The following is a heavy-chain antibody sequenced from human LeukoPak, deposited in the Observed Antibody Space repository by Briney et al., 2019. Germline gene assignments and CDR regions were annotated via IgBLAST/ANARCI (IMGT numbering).Heavy chain of an antibody. V-gene: IGHV3-11*01. CDR1: GFTFSDYY. J-gene: IGHJ6*03. Sequence: GRSLRLSCAGSGFTFSDYYMTWIRQAPGKGLEWVSYISSSGGSIYYVDSAKGRFTVSRDNAKNSLSLQMNSLRAEDTAVYYCARTNPRFFYYMDVWGKGTTVTVSS. CDR3: ARTNPRFFYYMDV. CDR2: ISSSGGSI.